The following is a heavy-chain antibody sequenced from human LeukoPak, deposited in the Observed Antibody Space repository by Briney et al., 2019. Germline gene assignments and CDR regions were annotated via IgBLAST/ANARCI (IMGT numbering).Heavy chain of an antibody. CDR1: GGSISSSTYY. CDR2: IYHSGST. J-gene: IGHJ5*02. CDR3: ARHTAALTWFDH. Sequence: SETLSLTCTVSGGSISSSTYYWAWIRQAPGKGLEWIGNIYHSGSTYYNPSLKSRVTISVDTSKNQFSLKLSSLTAADTAVYYCARHTAALTWFDHWGQGTLVTVSS. D-gene: IGHD3-3*02. V-gene: IGHV4-39*01.